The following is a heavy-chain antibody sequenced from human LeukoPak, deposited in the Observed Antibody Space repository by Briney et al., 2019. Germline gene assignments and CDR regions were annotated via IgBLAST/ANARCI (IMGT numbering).Heavy chain of an antibody. D-gene: IGHD1-26*01. CDR1: GFTFSSYW. CDR3: ARQREWELQYFDY. V-gene: IGHV3-7*01. J-gene: IGHJ4*02. Sequence: GGSLRLSCAASGFTFSSYWMSWVRQAPGKGLEWVANRKQDGSEKYYVDSVKGRFTISRDNAKNSLYLQMNSLRAEDTAVYYCARQREWELQYFDYWGQGTLVTVSS. CDR2: RKQDGSEK.